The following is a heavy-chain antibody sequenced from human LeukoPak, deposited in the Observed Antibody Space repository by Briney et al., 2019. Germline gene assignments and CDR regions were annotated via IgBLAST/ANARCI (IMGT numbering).Heavy chain of an antibody. V-gene: IGHV3-23*01. CDR2: ISGSGGST. Sequence: GGSLRLSCAASGLTFSSYAMSWVRQAPGKGLEWVSAISGSGGSTYYADSVKGRFTISRDNSKNTLYLQMNSLRAEDTAVYYCAKDLTGDYDYYYYGMDVWGKGTTVTVSS. CDR3: AKDLTGDYDYYYYGMDV. D-gene: IGHD4-17*01. J-gene: IGHJ6*04. CDR1: GLTFSSYA.